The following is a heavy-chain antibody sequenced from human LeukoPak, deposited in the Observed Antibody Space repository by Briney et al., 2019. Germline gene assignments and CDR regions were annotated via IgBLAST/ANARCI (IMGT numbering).Heavy chain of an antibody. V-gene: IGHV5-51*01. Sequence: GEALKISCKGSGYGFTKYWIGWVRQMPGKGLEWMGNIDPSDSETRHSPSFQGQVTISVDKPISTAYLQWNSLKASDTAMYYCAGLNDILTGPFDHWGQGTLVTVSS. D-gene: IGHD3-9*01. CDR3: AGLNDILTGPFDH. CDR2: IDPSDSET. J-gene: IGHJ4*02. CDR1: GYGFTKYW.